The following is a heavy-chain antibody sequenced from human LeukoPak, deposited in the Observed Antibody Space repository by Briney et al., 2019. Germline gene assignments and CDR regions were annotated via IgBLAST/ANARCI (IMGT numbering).Heavy chain of an antibody. CDR3: ARGEDY. V-gene: IGHV3-33*08. CDR2: IWYDGSNK. J-gene: IGHJ4*02. Sequence: PGGSLRLSCAASGFTFDDYAMHWVRQAPGKGLEWVAVIWYDGSNKYYADSVKGRFTISRDNSKNTLYLQMNSLRAEDTAVYYCARGEDYWGQGTLVTVSS. CDR1: GFTFDDYA.